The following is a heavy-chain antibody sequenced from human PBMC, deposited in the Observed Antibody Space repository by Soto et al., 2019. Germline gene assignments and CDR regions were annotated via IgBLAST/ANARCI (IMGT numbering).Heavy chain of an antibody. CDR1: GFTFSVYG. CDR2: ISFDGIEK. CDR3: AAPSGAYSRSVYCHS. Sequence: QVQLVESGGGVVQPGGSLRLSCAASGFTFSVYGMHWVRQAPGKGLEWVAFISFDGIEKYYADSVKGRFTISRDNSINTLYLQMHTLGADDTGVYYCAAPSGAYSRSVYCHSWGQGTLVTVSS. J-gene: IGHJ4*02. D-gene: IGHD6-13*01. V-gene: IGHV3-30*02.